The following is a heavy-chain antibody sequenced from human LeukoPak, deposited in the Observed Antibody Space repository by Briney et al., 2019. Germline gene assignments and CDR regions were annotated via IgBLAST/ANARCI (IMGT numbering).Heavy chain of an antibody. CDR1: GFTFSSYA. CDR3: AKDSCSSTSRYGGVDY. D-gene: IGHD2-2*01. J-gene: IGHJ4*02. V-gene: IGHV3-23*01. CDR2: ISGSGGST. Sequence: PGGSLRLSCAASGFTFSSYAMTWVRQAPGEGLEWASAISGSGGSTSYADSVKGRFTISRDNSKNTPYLRMNSLRAEDTAVYYCAKDSCSSTSRYGGVDYWGQGTLVTVSS.